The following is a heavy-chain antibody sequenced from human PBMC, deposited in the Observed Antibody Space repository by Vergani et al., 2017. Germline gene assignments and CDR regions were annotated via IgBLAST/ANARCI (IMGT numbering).Heavy chain of an antibody. CDR2: IDPSDSYT. D-gene: IGHD2-21*01. CDR1: GYSFTSYW. J-gene: IGHJ2*01. Sequence: EVQLVQSGAEVKKPGESLRISCKGSGYSFTSYWISWVRQMPGKGLEWMGRIDPSDSYTNYSPSFQGHVTISADKSISTAYLQWSSLKASDTAMYYCAREGCGGDCSGPYWYFDLWGRGTLVTVSS. V-gene: IGHV5-10-1*01. CDR3: AREGCGGDCSGPYWYFDL.